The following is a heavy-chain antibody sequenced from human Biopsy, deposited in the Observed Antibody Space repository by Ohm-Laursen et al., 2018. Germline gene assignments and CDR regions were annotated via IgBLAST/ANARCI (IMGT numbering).Heavy chain of an antibody. CDR3: VSFLKDLNMAV. D-gene: IGHD4/OR15-4a*01. J-gene: IGHJ4*02. Sequence: SLRLSCAASGFTFNAYWMYWVRQVPGKGLVWVSHIKSVGSWTNYADSVKGRFTISRDNAKNTLYLQMNSLRAEDTAVYYCVSFLKDLNMAVWGQGTLVTVSS. CDR2: IKSVGSWT. V-gene: IGHV3-74*01. CDR1: GFTFNAYW.